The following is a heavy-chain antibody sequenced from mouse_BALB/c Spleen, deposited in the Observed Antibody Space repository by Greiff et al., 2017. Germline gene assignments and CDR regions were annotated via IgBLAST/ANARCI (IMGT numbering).Heavy chain of an antibody. CDR1: GDSITSGY. D-gene: IGHD1-1*01. V-gene: IGHV3-8*02. J-gene: IGHJ2*01. CDR3: ARCHYYGSSPYYFDY. CDR2: ISYSGST. Sequence: LQESGPSLVKPSQTLSLTCSVTGDSITSGYWNWIRKFPGNKLEYMGYISYSGSTYYNPSLKSRISITRDTSKNQYYLQLNSVTTEDTATYYCARCHYYGSSPYYFDYWGQGTTLTVSS.